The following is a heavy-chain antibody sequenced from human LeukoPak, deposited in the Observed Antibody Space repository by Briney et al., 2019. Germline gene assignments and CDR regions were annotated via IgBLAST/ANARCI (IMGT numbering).Heavy chain of an antibody. Sequence: SVKLSCKASGYTFTAYYMHWVRQAPGQGLEWMGWINPNSGGTNYAQKFQGRVTMTRDTSISTAYMELSRLRSDDTAVYYCARDYYDSSGFGAFDIWGQGTLVTVSS. D-gene: IGHD3-22*01. J-gene: IGHJ3*02. CDR3: ARDYYDSSGFGAFDI. CDR2: INPNSGGT. CDR1: GYTFTAYY. V-gene: IGHV1-2*02.